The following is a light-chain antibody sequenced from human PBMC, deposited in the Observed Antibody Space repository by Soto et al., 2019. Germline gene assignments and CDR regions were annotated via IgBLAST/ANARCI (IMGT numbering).Light chain of an antibody. J-gene: IGKJ1*01. CDR1: QSILDRSKNKYY. Sequence: DIVMTQSPDSLAVSLGERATFNCKSSQSILDRSKNKYYLAWYQQKSGQPPKLLIYWASLRESGVPDRFTGSGSGTEFTLPIISPQAEDVAVDDGQQYFTSPWTFGQGTKVE. CDR3: QQYFTSPWT. V-gene: IGKV4-1*01. CDR2: WAS.